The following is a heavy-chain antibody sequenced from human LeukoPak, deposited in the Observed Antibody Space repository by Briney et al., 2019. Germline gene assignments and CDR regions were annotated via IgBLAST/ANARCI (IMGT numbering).Heavy chain of an antibody. CDR2: INPNSGGT. D-gene: IGHD3-10*01. V-gene: IGHV1-2*02. CDR3: ARAYYYGSGSPSFDY. J-gene: IGHJ4*02. CDR1: GYTFTGYY. Sequence: ASVKVSCKASGYTFTGYYMHWVRQAPGQGLEWMGWINPNSGGTNYAQKFQGRVTMTRDTSISTAYMELSRLRSDDTAVYYCARAYYYGSGSPSFDYWGQGTLVTVSS.